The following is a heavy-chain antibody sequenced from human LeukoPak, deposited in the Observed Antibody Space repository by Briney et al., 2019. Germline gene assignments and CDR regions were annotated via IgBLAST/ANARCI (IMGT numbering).Heavy chain of an antibody. J-gene: IGHJ4*02. CDR1: GGSISSTTYY. V-gene: IGHV4-39*01. D-gene: IGHD4-17*01. CDR3: TGDYGDYVIGH. CDR2: MHYSGST. Sequence: PSETLSLTCTVSGGSISSTTYYWGWIRQPPGKGLEWIGSMHYSGSTYYNPSLHSRVTISLDTSKNLFSLRLSSVTAADTAVYYCTGDYGDYVIGHWGQGTLVTVSS.